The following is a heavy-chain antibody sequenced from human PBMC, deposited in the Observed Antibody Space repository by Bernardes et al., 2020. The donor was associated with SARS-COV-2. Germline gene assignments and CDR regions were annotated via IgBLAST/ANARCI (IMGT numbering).Heavy chain of an antibody. J-gene: IGHJ4*02. CDR1: GFTFSSYA. D-gene: IGHD6-6*01. V-gene: IGHV3-23*01. CDR3: AKTDKRPARHFDY. Sequence: VGSLSLSCAASGFTFSSYAMSWVRQAPGKGLEWVSAISGSGGSTYYADSVKGRFTISRDNSKNTLYLQMNSLRAEDTAVYYCAKTDKRPARHFDYWGQGTLVTVSS. CDR2: ISGSGGST.